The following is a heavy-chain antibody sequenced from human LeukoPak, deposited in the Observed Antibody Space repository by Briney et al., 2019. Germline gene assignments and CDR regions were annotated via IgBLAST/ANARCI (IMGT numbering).Heavy chain of an antibody. V-gene: IGHV4-59*12. CDR3: AGAFYGDRVY. CDR2: IYYSGNT. J-gene: IGHJ4*02. CDR1: GGSISSYY. Sequence: PSETLSLTCTVSGGSISSYYWSWIRQPPGKGLEWIGYIYYSGNTNYDPSLKSRVTISVDTSKNQFSLKLSSVTAADTAVYYCAGAFYGDRVYWGQGTLVTVSS. D-gene: IGHD4-17*01.